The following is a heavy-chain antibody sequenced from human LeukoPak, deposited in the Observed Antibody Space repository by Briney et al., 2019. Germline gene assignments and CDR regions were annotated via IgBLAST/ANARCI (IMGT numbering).Heavy chain of an antibody. Sequence: ASVKVSCKTSGYTFTNYPINWVRQAPGQGLEWMGWVNINTGNPTYAQGLTGRFVFSSDTSVSTAYLQISSLKAEDTAVYHCVSSDDTSGYFLYWGQGTLVTVSS. CDR2: VNINTGNP. J-gene: IGHJ4*02. CDR1: GYTFTNYP. D-gene: IGHD3-22*01. CDR3: VSSDDTSGYFLY. V-gene: IGHV7-4-1*02.